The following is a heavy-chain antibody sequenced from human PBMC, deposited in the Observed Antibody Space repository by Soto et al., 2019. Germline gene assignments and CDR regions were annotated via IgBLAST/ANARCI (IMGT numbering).Heavy chain of an antibody. V-gene: IGHV3-21*01. Sequence: EVQLVESGGGLVKPGGSLRLSCAASGFTFSTYSMNWVRQAPGKGLEWVSSISSTSTYIYYADSVKGRFTISRDKAQNQLYQQMNSLRAEDTAVYYCAREMYGRIFYSTGMDVWGQGTTVTVSS. CDR1: GFTFSTYS. J-gene: IGHJ6*02. CDR2: ISSTSTYI. CDR3: AREMYGRIFYSTGMDV. D-gene: IGHD2-15*01.